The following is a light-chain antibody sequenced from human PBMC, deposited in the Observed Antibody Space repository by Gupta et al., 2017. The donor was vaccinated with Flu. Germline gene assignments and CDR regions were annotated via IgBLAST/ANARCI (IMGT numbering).Light chain of an antibody. CDR2: KAS. CDR3: QQYNTYPWT. Sequence: DIQLIQHPSTLSASVGDSVTMTCRATQSINSWLAWYQQKPGKPPTLLIYKASTLQTGVSSRFSGSGSGTEFTLTISSLQPDDLATYYCQQYNTYPWTFGQGTKVELK. V-gene: IGKV1-5*03. CDR1: QSINSW. J-gene: IGKJ1*01.